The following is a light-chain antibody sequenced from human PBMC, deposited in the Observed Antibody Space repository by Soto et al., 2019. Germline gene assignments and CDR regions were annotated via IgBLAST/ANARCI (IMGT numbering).Light chain of an antibody. V-gene: IGKV3-20*01. J-gene: IGKJ2*01. CDR3: RHYGSSPPMYT. Sequence: DIVLTQSPGTLSLSPGERASLSCRASQSVNNIYLAWYQQKPGQAPRLLIYGTSSRATGIPDRFSGSGSGTDFTLTISRLEPEDFAVYYCRHYGSSPPMYTFGQGTKLVIK. CDR1: QSVNNIY. CDR2: GTS.